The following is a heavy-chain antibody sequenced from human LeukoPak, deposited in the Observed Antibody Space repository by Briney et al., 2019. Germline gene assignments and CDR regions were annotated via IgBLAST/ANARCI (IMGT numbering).Heavy chain of an antibody. V-gene: IGHV4-59*01. CDR2: IYYSGST. CDR3: AKDLGLGSGWAYYFDY. Sequence: SETLSLTCTVFGGSISSYYWSWIRQPPGKGLEWIGYIYYSGSTNYNPSLKSRVTISVDTSKNQFSLKLNSVTAADTAVYYCAKDLGLGSGWAYYFDYWGQGTLVTVSS. D-gene: IGHD6-19*01. J-gene: IGHJ4*02. CDR1: GGSISSYY.